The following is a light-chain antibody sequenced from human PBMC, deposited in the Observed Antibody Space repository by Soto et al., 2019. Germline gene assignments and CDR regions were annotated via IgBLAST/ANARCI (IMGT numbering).Light chain of an antibody. V-gene: IGKV1-39*01. CDR2: SAS. CDR1: QSISTY. Sequence: DIQMTQSPSSLSASVGDRVTITCRASQSISTYLNWYQQKPGKAPEFLIYSASSLQSGVPSRFSGSGSGTDFTLTINSLQPEDFATYYCQPSYSPPWTFGQGTKVEIK. J-gene: IGKJ1*01. CDR3: QPSYSPPWT.